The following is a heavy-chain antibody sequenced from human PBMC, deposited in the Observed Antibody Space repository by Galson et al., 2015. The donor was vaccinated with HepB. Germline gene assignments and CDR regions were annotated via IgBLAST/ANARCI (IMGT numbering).Heavy chain of an antibody. D-gene: IGHD3-3*01. Sequence: SLRLSCAASGFTFSSYGMHWVRQAPGKGLEWVAVIWYDGSNTYYADSVKGRFTISRDNTKNTLYLQMNSLRAEDTAVYYCARGSSYYDFWSGYYIDYWGQGTLVTVSS. V-gene: IGHV3-33*01. CDR1: GFTFSSYG. CDR2: IWYDGSNT. CDR3: ARGSSYYDFWSGYYIDY. J-gene: IGHJ4*02.